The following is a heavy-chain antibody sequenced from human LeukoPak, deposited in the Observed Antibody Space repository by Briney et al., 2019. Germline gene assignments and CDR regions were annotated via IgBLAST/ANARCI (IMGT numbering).Heavy chain of an antibody. CDR2: ISSTSTYI. J-gene: IGHJ4*02. CDR1: GVTFSSFT. V-gene: IGHV3-21*05. D-gene: IGHD4-11*01. Sequence: GGSLTLTCAVSGVTFSSFTRSWVRQAPGKGLEWVSYISSTSTYIHYAGSVKGRFTFSRDNDKHFLYLQINILGADDAAVYYASRLDYTDYLAFYYRGQGTPVTVSS. CDR3: SRLDYTDYLAFYY.